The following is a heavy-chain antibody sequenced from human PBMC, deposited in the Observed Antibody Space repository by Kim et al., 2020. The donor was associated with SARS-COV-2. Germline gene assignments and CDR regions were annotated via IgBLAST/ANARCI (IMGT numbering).Heavy chain of an antibody. CDR1: GDSVSSNSAA. CDR2: TYYRSKWYN. J-gene: IGHJ4*02. CDR3: ARARGDGSGWRYYFDY. D-gene: IGHD6-19*01. Sequence: SQTLSLTCAISGDSVSSNSAAWNWIRQSPSRGLEWLGRTYYRSKWYNDYAVSVKSRITINPDTSKNQFSLQLNSVTPEDTAVYYCARARGDGSGWRYYFDYWGQGTLVTVSS. V-gene: IGHV6-1*01.